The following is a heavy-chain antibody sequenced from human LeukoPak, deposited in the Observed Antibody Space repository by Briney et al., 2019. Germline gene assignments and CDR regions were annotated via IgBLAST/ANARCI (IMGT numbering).Heavy chain of an antibody. CDR3: TRSDCSSGRCPGFDN. CDR1: GDSVSSNSAA. CDR2: TYYRSKWFI. D-gene: IGHD6-19*01. J-gene: IGHJ4*02. V-gene: IGHV6-1*01. Sequence: SQTFSLTCGISGDSVSSNSAAWNWIRQSPSRGLEWLGRTYYRSKWFINHAPFVTSRIIINPDTPKNQVSLQLNSVTPEDTAVYYCTRSDCSSGRCPGFDNWGQGTLVTVSS.